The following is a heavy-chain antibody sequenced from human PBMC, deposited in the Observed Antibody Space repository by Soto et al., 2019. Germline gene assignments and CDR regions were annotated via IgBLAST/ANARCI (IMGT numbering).Heavy chain of an antibody. V-gene: IGHV4-61*01. CDR2: IYYSGST. Sequence: SATLSLTCTVSGGSVSSGSYYWSWIRQPPGKGLEWIGYIYYSGSTNYNPSLKSRVTISVDTSKNQFSLKLSSVTAADTAVEYCGGRHRLSGYHCGQGTLVTVAS. CDR1: GGSVSSGSYY. J-gene: IGHJ4*02. CDR3: GGRHRLSGYH. D-gene: IGHD3-22*01.